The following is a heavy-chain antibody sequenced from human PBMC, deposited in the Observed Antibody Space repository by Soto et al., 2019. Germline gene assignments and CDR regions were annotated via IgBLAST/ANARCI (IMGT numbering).Heavy chain of an antibody. J-gene: IGHJ4*02. CDR3: ARASPYCSGGSCYSRN. D-gene: IGHD2-15*01. CDR2: TSAYNGNT. Sequence: ASVKVSCKASGYTFTSYGISWVRQAPGQGLEWMGWTSAYNGNTNYAQKLQGRVTMTTDTSTSTAYMELRSLRSDDTAVYYCARASPYCSGGSCYSRNWGQGTLVTVSS. CDR1: GYTFTSYG. V-gene: IGHV1-18*01.